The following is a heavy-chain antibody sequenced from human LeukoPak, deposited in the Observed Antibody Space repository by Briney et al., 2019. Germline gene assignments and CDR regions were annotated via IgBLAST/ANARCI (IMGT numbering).Heavy chain of an antibody. D-gene: IGHD3-22*01. CDR3: ARESTTLYYDSSGYSGH. J-gene: IGHJ4*02. CDR1: GFTFSDYY. Sequence: EGSLRLSCAASGFTFSDYYMSWIRQTPGKGLEWVSYISSSGSTIYYADSVKGRFTISRDNAKNSLYLQMNSLRAEDTAVYYCARESTTLYYDSSGYSGHWGQGTLVTVSS. V-gene: IGHV3-11*04. CDR2: ISSSGSTI.